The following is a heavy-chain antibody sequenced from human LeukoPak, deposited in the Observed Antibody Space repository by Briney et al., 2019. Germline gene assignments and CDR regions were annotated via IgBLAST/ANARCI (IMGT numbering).Heavy chain of an antibody. Sequence: SETLSLTCTVSGVSISSGSYYWGWIRQPPGKGLEWIGSIYYCGNTYYNPSLKSRVTISVDTSKNQFSLNLPSVTAADTAVYYCARFNREQWLPRGFDYWGQGTLVTVSS. D-gene: IGHD6-19*01. V-gene: IGHV4-39*01. CDR2: IYYCGNT. CDR1: GVSISSGSYY. CDR3: ARFNREQWLPRGFDY. J-gene: IGHJ4*02.